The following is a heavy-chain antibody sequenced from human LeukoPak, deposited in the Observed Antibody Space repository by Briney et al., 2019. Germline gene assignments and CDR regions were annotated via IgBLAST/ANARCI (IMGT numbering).Heavy chain of an antibody. CDR2: IIPIFGTA. CDR3: ARIAARDYYYYYYMDV. D-gene: IGHD6-6*01. J-gene: IGHJ6*03. CDR1: GGTFSSYA. V-gene: IGHV1-69*05. Sequence: GASVKVSCKASGGTFSSYAISWVRQAPGQRLEWMGGIIPIFGTANYAQKFQGRVTITTDESTSTAYMELSSLRSEDTAVYYCARIAARDYYYYYYMDVWGKGTTVTVSS.